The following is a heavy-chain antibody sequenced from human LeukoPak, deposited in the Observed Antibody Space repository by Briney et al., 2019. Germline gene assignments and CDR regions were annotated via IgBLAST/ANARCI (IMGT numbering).Heavy chain of an antibody. Sequence: SVKVSCKASGFTFTSSAVQWVRQARGQRLEWIGWIVVGSGNTNYAQKFQERVTITRDMSTSTAYMELRSLRSDDTAVYYCAAGTNYGGNSFDYWGQGTLVTVSS. CDR3: AAGTNYGGNSFDY. J-gene: IGHJ4*02. D-gene: IGHD4-23*01. V-gene: IGHV1-58*01. CDR2: IVVGSGNT. CDR1: GFTFTSSA.